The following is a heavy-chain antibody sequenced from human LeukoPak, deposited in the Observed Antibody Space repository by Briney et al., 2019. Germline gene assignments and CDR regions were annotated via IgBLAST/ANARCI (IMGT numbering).Heavy chain of an antibody. CDR3: AKDRSGNSYGHFDY. D-gene: IGHD3-10*01. V-gene: IGHV3-43D*04. Sequence: GGSLRLSCAASGFTFDDYDMHWVRQAPGQGLEWVSIISWGGGSTYYADSVKGRFTISRDNSKNSLYLHMNSLRAEDNALYYCAKDRSGNSYGHFDYWGQGTLVTVSS. CDR1: GFTFDDYD. CDR2: ISWGGGST. J-gene: IGHJ4*02.